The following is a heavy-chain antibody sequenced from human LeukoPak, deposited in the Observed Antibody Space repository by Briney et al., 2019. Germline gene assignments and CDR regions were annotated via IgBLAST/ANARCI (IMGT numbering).Heavy chain of an antibody. CDR3: ASLIPDY. CDR1: GFTFSDHH. D-gene: IGHD2-21*01. V-gene: IGHV3-72*01. CDR2: IQNKGQSYTT. Sequence: PGGPLRLSWAAPGFTFSDHHMAWVGQARGRGREWVGRIQNKGQSYTTEYAASVRGRFILSRDDSKSSLYLQMNSLKSEDTAVYYCASLIPDYWGQGTLVTVSS. J-gene: IGHJ4*02.